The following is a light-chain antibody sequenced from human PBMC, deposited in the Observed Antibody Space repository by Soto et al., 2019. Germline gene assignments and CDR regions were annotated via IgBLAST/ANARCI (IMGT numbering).Light chain of an antibody. J-gene: IGKJ1*01. CDR3: QQSYTTPWT. Sequence: DLQLTQSPSFLSASVGDRVTITCRASQSISSYLNWYHQKPGKAPKLLIYSASSLQSGVPSRFSGSGSGTDFTLTISSLQPEDFATYYCQQSYTTPWTFGQGTKVEIK. V-gene: IGKV1-39*01. CDR1: QSISSY. CDR2: SAS.